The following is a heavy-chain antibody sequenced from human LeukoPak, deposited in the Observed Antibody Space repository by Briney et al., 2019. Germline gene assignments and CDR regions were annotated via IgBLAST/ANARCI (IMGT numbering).Heavy chain of an antibody. D-gene: IGHD6-19*01. V-gene: IGHV3-33*08. J-gene: IGHJ4*02. CDR3: ARDEDSSGWQSFDY. CDR1: GFTFSSYA. CDR2: IWYDGSNK. Sequence: PGGSLRLSCAASGFTFSSYAMHWVRQAPGKGLEWVAVIWYDGSNKYYADSVKGRFTISRDNSKNTLYLQMNSLRAEDTAVYYCARDEDSSGWQSFDYWGQGTLVTVSS.